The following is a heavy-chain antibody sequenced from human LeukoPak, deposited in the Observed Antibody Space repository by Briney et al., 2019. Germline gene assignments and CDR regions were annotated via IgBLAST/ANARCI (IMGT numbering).Heavy chain of an antibody. CDR3: ARGYDYVWGSYRHFDY. Sequence: GASVKVSCRASGGTFSSYAISWVRQAPGQGLEWMGGIIPIFGTANYAQKFQGRVTITADKSTSTAYMELSSLRSEDTAVYYCARGYDYVWGSYRHFDYWGQGTLVTVSS. D-gene: IGHD3-16*02. J-gene: IGHJ4*02. CDR1: GGTFSSYA. CDR2: IIPIFGTA. V-gene: IGHV1-69*06.